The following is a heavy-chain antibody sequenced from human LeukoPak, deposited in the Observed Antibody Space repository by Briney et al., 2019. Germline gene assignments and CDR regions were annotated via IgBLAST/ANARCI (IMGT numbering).Heavy chain of an antibody. CDR1: GFTFSNAW. CDR2: IKSKTDGGTT. Sequence: GGSLRLSCAASGFTFSNAWMSWVRQAPGKGLEWVGRIKSKTDGGTTDYAAPVKGRFTISRDDSENTLYLQMNSLKTEDTAVYYCARGGLLQYSGYEQLDYWGQGTLVTVSS. CDR3: ARGGLLQYSGYEQLDY. J-gene: IGHJ4*02. V-gene: IGHV3-15*01. D-gene: IGHD5-12*01.